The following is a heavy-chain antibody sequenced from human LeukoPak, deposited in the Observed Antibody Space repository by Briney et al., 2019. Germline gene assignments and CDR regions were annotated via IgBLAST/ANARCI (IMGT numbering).Heavy chain of an antibody. J-gene: IGHJ5*02. D-gene: IGHD6-6*01. Sequence: NPSQTLSFTCSVSGDSISSRTYYWTWIRQHPEKGLEWIGYIWNSGSTNYNPSLKSRVTISVDTSKNQFSLKLTSVTAADTAVYYCARDASSTFPNWSDPWGQGILVIVSS. CDR1: GDSISSRTYY. CDR2: IWNSGST. V-gene: IGHV4-31*03. CDR3: ARDASSTFPNWSDP.